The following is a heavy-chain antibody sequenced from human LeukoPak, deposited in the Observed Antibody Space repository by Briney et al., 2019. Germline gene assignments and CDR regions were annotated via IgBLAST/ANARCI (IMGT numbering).Heavy chain of an antibody. CDR1: GYTFTSYG. Sequence: ASVKVSCKASGYTFTSYGISWVRQAPGQGLEWMGWISAYNGNTNYAQKLQGRVTMTTDTSTSTAYMELRSLRSDDTAVYYCARGHIVGATKVPFQHWGQGTLVTVSS. V-gene: IGHV1-18*01. CDR2: ISAYNGNT. D-gene: IGHD1-26*01. CDR3: ARGHIVGATKVPFQH. J-gene: IGHJ1*01.